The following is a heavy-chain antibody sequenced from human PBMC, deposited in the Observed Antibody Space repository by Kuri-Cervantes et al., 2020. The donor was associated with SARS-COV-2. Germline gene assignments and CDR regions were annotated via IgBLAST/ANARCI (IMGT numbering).Heavy chain of an antibody. CDR2: IYPGDSDT. CDR3: ARHSYDSSGYYRGRARTYGMDV. Sequence: GGSLRLSCKGSGYSFTSYWIGWVRQMPGKGLEWMGIIYPGDSDTRYSPSFQGQVTSSADKSISTAYLQWSSLKASDTAMYYCARHSYDSSGYYRGRARTYGMDVWGQGTTVTVSS. V-gene: IGHV5-51*01. CDR1: GYSFTSYW. D-gene: IGHD3-22*01. J-gene: IGHJ6*02.